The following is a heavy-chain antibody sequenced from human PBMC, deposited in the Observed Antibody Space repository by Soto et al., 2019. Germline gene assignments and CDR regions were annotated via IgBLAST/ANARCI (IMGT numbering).Heavy chain of an antibody. Sequence: PSETLSLTCTVSGGSISSGGYYWSWIRQHPGKGLEWIGYIYYSGSTYYNPSLKSRVTISVDTSKNQFSLKLSSVTAADTAVYYCARQEYGPDYYYYMDVWGKGTTVTVSS. CDR1: GGSISSGGYY. V-gene: IGHV4-31*03. CDR2: IYYSGST. CDR3: ARQEYGPDYYYYMDV. D-gene: IGHD3-10*01. J-gene: IGHJ6*03.